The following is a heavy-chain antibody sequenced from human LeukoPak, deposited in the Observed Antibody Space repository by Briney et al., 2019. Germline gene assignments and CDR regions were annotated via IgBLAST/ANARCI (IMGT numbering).Heavy chain of an antibody. V-gene: IGHV3-23*01. CDR2: ISVDGGT. CDR3: ARYCGAASCYSGFDY. Sequence: GGSLRLSCAASGFTFGSYVMSWVRQAPGKGPEWVSAISVDGGTYYADSVKGRFTISRDNSKNTLYLQMNSLGGEDTALYYCARYCGAASCYSGFDYWGQGTLVTVAS. D-gene: IGHD2-15*01. CDR1: GFTFGSYV. J-gene: IGHJ4*02.